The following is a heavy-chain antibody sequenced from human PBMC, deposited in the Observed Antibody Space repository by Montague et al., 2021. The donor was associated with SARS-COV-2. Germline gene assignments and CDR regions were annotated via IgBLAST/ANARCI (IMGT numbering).Heavy chain of an antibody. CDR2: IPYSGRT. Sequence: SETLSLTCTVSGGSVSSSPYYWGWIRQPPGRGLEWVGSIPYSGRTYFSPSLKSRLTISVDLSENQFSLRLSSVTAADTAVYYCASSYYYGSGTYVYNYYMDAWGKGTTVTVSS. J-gene: IGHJ6*03. CDR3: ASSYYYGSGTYVYNYYMDA. CDR1: GGSVSSSPYY. V-gene: IGHV4-39*01. D-gene: IGHD3-10*01.